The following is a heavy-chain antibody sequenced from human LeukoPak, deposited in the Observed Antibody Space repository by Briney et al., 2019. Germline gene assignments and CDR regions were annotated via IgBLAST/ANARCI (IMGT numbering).Heavy chain of an antibody. Sequence: ASVKVSCKASGYTFTSYGISWVRQAPGQGLEWMGWISAYNGNTNYAQKLQGRVTMTTDTSTSTAYMELRSLRSDDTAVYYCERGAYGDYLSWFDPWGQGTLVTVSS. CDR3: ERGAYGDYLSWFDP. CDR2: ISAYNGNT. D-gene: IGHD4-17*01. J-gene: IGHJ5*02. CDR1: GYTFTSYG. V-gene: IGHV1-18*01.